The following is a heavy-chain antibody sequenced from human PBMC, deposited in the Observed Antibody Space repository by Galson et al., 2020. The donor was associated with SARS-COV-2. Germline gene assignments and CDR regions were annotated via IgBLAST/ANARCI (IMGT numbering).Heavy chain of an antibody. CDR1: GFTFSRYG. D-gene: IGHD3-10*02. Sequence: GGSLSLSCVASGFTFSRYGMSWVRQAPGQGLDWVATTSATTYSAYSVRLRFIISRSDSKNTLYLQLNGLSADDTAVYYCAKDFVRGIGYMDVWGPGTTVTVAS. V-gene: IGHV3-23*01. CDR2: TSATT. CDR3: AKDFVRGIGYMDV. J-gene: IGHJ6*03.